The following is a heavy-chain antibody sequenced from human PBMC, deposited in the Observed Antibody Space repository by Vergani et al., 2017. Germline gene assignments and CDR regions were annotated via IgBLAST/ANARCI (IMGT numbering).Heavy chain of an antibody. CDR2: INPSGGST. CDR1: GYTFTSDY. D-gene: IGHD6-13*01. V-gene: IGHV1-46*03. J-gene: IGHJ6*02. CDR3: AREQIAAAGTDYYYGMDV. Sequence: QVQLVQSGAEVKKPGASVKVSCKASGYTFTSDYMHWVRQAPGQGLEWMGIINPSGGSTSYAQKFQGRVTMTRDTSTSTVYMELSSLRSEDTAVYYCAREQIAAAGTDYYYGMDVWGQGTTVTVSS.